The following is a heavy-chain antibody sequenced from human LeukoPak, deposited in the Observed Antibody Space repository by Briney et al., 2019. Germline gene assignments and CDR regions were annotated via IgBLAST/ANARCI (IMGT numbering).Heavy chain of an antibody. Sequence: GSLRLSCAASGFTFSSYSMNWARQAPGKGLEWVSSISSSSSYIHYADSVKGRLTISRDNAKNSLYLQMSSLRAEDTAVYYCARDSAGFDRWGQGALVTVSS. CDR1: GFTFSSYS. CDR2: ISSSSSYI. V-gene: IGHV3-21*01. J-gene: IGHJ5*02. D-gene: IGHD6-19*01. CDR3: ARDSAGFDR.